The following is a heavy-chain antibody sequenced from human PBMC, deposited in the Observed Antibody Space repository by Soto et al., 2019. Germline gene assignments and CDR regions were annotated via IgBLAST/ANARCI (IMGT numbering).Heavy chain of an antibody. Sequence: SETLSLTCTVSGGSISSSSYYWGWIRQPPGKGLEWIGSIYYSGSTYYNPSLKSRVTISVDTSKNQFSLKLSSVTAADTAVYYCATPTTPTEYYYMDVWGKGTTVTVSS. CDR3: ATPTTPTEYYYMDV. CDR2: IYYSGST. D-gene: IGHD4-17*01. CDR1: GGSISSSSYY. J-gene: IGHJ6*03. V-gene: IGHV4-39*01.